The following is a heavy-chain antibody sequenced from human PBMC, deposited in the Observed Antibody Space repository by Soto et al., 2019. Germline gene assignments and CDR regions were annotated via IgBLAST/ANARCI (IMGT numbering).Heavy chain of an antibody. CDR2: ISSSGSTI. J-gene: IGHJ5*02. CDR3: ARLPPPATS. Sequence: PGGSLRLSCAASGFTFSSYSMNWVRQAPGKGLEWVSYISSSGSTIYYADSVKGRFTISRDNAKNSLYLQMNSLRAEDTAVYYCARLPPPATSWAQATLVPLSS. D-gene: IGHD2-2*01. V-gene: IGHV3-48*04. CDR1: GFTFSSYS.